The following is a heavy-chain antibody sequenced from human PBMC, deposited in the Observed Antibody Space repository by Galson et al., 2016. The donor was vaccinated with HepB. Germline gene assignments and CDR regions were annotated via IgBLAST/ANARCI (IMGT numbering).Heavy chain of an antibody. D-gene: IGHD3-10*01. J-gene: IGHJ6*02. V-gene: IGHV4-61*01. CDR1: GGSVSSGSYY. CDR3: ARYGGGSVYYYGMDV. CDR2: IYYSGST. Sequence: ETLSLTCTVSGGSVSSGSYYWSWVRQAPGKGLEWIGYIYYSGSTNYNPSLKSRVTISVDTSKNHVSLNLSSVTAADTAVYYCARYGGGSVYYYGMDVWGQGTTVTVSS.